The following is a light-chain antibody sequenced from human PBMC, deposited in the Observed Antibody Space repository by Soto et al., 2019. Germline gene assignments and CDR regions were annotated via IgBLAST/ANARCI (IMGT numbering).Light chain of an antibody. CDR3: QQYYSTRPIT. CDR1: QSVSIH. V-gene: IGKV3-15*01. CDR2: DTS. Sequence: EIVLTQSPGTLSLSPGERATLSCMASQSVSIHLAWYQQKPGQAPRLLIYDTSTRATGIPDRFSGSGSGTDFTLTISSLQSEDVAVYYCQQYYSTRPITFGQGTRLEIK. J-gene: IGKJ5*01.